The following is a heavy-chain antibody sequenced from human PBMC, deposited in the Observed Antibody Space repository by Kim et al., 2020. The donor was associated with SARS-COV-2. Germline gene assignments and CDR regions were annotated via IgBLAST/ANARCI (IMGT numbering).Heavy chain of an antibody. Sequence: GGSLRLSCAASGFTFDDYAMHWVRQAPGKGLEWVSGISWNSGSIGYADSVKGRFTISRDNAKNSLYLQMNSLRAEDTALYYCAKDRGSGSYYPSFDYWGQGTLVTVSS. CDR3: AKDRGSGSYYPSFDY. V-gene: IGHV3-9*01. D-gene: IGHD3-10*01. J-gene: IGHJ4*02. CDR2: ISWNSGSI. CDR1: GFTFDDYA.